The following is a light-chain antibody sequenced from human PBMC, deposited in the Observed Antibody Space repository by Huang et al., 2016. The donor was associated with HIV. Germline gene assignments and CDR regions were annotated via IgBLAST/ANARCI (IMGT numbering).Light chain of an antibody. Sequence: DIQMTQSPSSLSASVGDIVTITCRARQSITSYLNWYQQKPGKAPKLLIYAASSLQSGVPSRFSGSGSGTDFTLTINSLQREDFATYYCQQSYSMPPTFGQGTRLEIK. V-gene: IGKV1-39*01. J-gene: IGKJ5*01. CDR2: AAS. CDR1: QSITSY. CDR3: QQSYSMPPT.